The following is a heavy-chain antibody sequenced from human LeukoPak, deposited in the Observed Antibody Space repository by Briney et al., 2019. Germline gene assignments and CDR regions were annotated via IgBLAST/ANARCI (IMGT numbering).Heavy chain of an antibody. J-gene: IGHJ5*02. CDR2: IRSKANTYAT. V-gene: IGHV3-73*01. CDR1: GFTFSGSA. CDR3: ARSTGDSTRNWFDP. D-gene: IGHD2-21*02. Sequence: GGSLRLSCAASGFTFSGSAMRWVRQASGKGLEWVGRIRSKANTYATAYAASVKGRFTISRDDSKNTAYLQMNSLKTEDTAVYYCARSTGDSTRNWFDPWGQGTLVTVSS.